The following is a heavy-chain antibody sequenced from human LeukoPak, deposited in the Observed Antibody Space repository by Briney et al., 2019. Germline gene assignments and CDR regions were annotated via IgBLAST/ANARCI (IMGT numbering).Heavy chain of an antibody. CDR2: ISSSSSYI. Sequence: GGSLRLSCAASGSTFSSYSMNWVRQAPGKGLEWVSSISSSSSYIYYADSVKGRFTISRDNAKNSLYLQMNSLRAEDTAVYYCARDREVGSGWSHHDYWGQGTLVTVSS. V-gene: IGHV3-21*01. J-gene: IGHJ4*02. CDR1: GSTFSSYS. CDR3: ARDREVGSGWSHHDY. D-gene: IGHD6-19*01.